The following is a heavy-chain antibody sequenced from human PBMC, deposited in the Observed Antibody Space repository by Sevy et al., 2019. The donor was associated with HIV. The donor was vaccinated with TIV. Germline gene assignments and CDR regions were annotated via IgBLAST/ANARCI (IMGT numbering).Heavy chain of an antibody. Sequence: SETLSLTCTVSGGSISSSSYYWGWNRQPPGKGLEWIRSIYYSGSTYYNPSLKSRVTISVDTSKNQFSLKLSSVTAADTAVYYCASQGGILTGYIYYFDYWGQGTLVTVSS. CDR1: GGSISSSSYY. D-gene: IGHD3-9*01. CDR3: ASQGGILTGYIYYFDY. J-gene: IGHJ4*02. V-gene: IGHV4-39*01. CDR2: IYYSGST.